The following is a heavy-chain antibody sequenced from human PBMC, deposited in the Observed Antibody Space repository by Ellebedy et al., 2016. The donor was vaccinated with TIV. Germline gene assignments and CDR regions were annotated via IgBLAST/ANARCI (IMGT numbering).Heavy chain of an antibody. V-gene: IGHV3-9*01. CDR3: ARDGDENCGGDCYYYYYGMDV. CDR2: ISWNSGSI. D-gene: IGHD2-21*02. CDR1: GGSISTYY. Sequence: LSLTCTVSGGSISTYYWSWVRQAPGKGLEWVSGISWNSGSIGYADSGKGRFTISRDNAKNSLYLQMNSLRAEDTAVYYCARDGDENCGGDCYYYYYGMDVWGQGTTVTVSS. J-gene: IGHJ6*02.